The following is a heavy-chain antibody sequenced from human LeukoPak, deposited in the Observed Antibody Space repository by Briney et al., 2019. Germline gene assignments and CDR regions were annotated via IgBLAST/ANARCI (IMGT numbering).Heavy chain of an antibody. J-gene: IGHJ4*02. Sequence: GASVKVSCKASGYTFTSYGISWVRQAPGQGLEWMGIINPSGGSTSYAQKFQGRVTMTRDTSTSTVYMELSSLRSEDTAVYYCARSWGPYYYGSGSYYEYWGQGTLVTVSS. D-gene: IGHD3-10*01. CDR1: GYTFTSYG. CDR2: INPSGGST. CDR3: ARSWGPYYYGSGSYYEY. V-gene: IGHV1-46*01.